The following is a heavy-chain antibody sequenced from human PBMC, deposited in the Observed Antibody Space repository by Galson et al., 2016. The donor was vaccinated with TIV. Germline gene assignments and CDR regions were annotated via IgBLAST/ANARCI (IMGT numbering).Heavy chain of an antibody. V-gene: IGHV1-69*13. Sequence: SVKVSCKASGDTFTSYPFNWVRQAPGQGLEWMGGIIPPFGTANYAQKFQGRVTVTADESTSTVYLDLSSLRSEDTAVYYCATDRNAALDTYSYYYGMDVWGQGTTVTVSS. D-gene: IGHD5-18*01. CDR1: GDTFTSYP. J-gene: IGHJ6*02. CDR2: IIPPFGTA. CDR3: ATDRNAALDTYSYYYGMDV.